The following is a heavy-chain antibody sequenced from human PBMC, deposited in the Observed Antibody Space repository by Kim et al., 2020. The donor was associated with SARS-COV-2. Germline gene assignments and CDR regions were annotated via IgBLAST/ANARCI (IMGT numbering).Heavy chain of an antibody. J-gene: IGHJ6*02. Sequence: SETLSLTCTVSGGSISSSSYYWGWIRQPPGKGLEWIGSIYYSGSTYYNPSLKSRVTISVDTSKNQFSLKLSSVTAADTAVYYCARAGYCSGGSCYFQFWTDHGNYYYGMDVWGQGTTVTVSS. D-gene: IGHD2-15*01. CDR2: IYYSGST. V-gene: IGHV4-39*01. CDR1: GGSISSSSYY. CDR3: ARAGYCSGGSCYFQFWTDHGNYYYGMDV.